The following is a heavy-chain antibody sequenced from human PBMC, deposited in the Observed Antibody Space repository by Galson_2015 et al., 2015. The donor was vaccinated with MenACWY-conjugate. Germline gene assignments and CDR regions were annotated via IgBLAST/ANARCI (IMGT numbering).Heavy chain of an antibody. CDR1: A. V-gene: IGHV3-23*01. CDR2: ISGSGGST. J-gene: IGHJ6*02. D-gene: IGHD4-23*01. CDR3: AKLLGVVTRNYYYYYGMDV. Sequence: AMSWVRQAPGKGLEWVSAISGSGGSTYYADSVKGRFTISRDNSKNTLYLQMNSLRAEDTAVYYCAKLLGVVTRNYYYYYGMDVWGQGTTVTVSS.